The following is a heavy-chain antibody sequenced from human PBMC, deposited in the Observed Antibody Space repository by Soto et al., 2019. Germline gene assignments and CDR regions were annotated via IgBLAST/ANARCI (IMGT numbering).Heavy chain of an antibody. V-gene: IGHV4-39*01. CDR1: GGSISSSSYY. CDR2: IYYSGST. D-gene: IGHD2-15*01. CDR3: ASSYCSGGSCWFDP. J-gene: IGHJ5*02. Sequence: SETLSLTCTVSGGSISSSSYYWGWIRQPPGKGLEWIGSIYYSGSTYYNPSLKSRVTISVDTSKNQFSLKLSSVTAADTAVYYCASSYCSGGSCWFDPWGQGTLVTVSS.